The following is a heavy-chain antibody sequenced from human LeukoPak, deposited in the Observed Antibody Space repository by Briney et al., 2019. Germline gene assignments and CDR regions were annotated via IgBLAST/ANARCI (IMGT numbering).Heavy chain of an antibody. CDR2: IYYSGST. CDR1: GGSISSYY. D-gene: IGHD4-17*01. V-gene: IGHV4-59*12. J-gene: IGHJ2*01. Sequence: PSETLSLTCTVSGGSISSYYWSWIRQPPGKGLEWIGYIYYSGSTNYNPSLKSRVTISVDTSKNQFSLKLSSVTAADTAVYYCARAGDYGEGWYFDLWGRGTLVTVSS. CDR3: ARAGDYGEGWYFDL.